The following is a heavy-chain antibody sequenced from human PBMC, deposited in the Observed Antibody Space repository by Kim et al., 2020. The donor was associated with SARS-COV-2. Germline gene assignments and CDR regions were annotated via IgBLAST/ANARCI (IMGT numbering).Heavy chain of an antibody. CDR2: INAGNGNT. V-gene: IGHV1-3*01. CDR1: GYTFTRYA. D-gene: IGHD3-22*01. CDR3: ARDLYYYDSSGYYSNEYYFDY. J-gene: IGHJ4*02. Sequence: ASVKFSCKASGYTFTRYAMHWVRQAPGQRLEWMGWINAGNGNTKYSQKFQGRVTITRDTSASTAYMELSSLRSEDTAVYYCARDLYYYDSSGYYSNEYYFDYWGQGTLVTVSS.